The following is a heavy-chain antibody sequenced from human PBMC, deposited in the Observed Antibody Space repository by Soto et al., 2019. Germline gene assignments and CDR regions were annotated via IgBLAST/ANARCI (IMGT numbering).Heavy chain of an antibody. CDR2: IRTKDCDVPT. V-gene: IGHV3-49*04. CDR1: GFTFGDYA. D-gene: IGHD5-18*01. CDR3: TRGYNYVYYGMDG. Sequence: GGSVRLSCTASGFTFGDYAMSWVRQDPWEGLEWLGFIRTKDCDVPTVYAASVKGRFIISGDYSKSIAYLQMNSLKTEDTAVYYGTRGYNYVYYGMDGWGQGTTAAVS. J-gene: IGHJ6*02.